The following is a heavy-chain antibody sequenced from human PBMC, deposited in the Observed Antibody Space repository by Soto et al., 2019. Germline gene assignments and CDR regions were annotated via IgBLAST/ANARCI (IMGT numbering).Heavy chain of an antibody. CDR1: GGSITSSSHF. CDR2: IYFTGNT. V-gene: IGHV4-39*01. Sequence: SETLSLTCSASGGSITSSSHFWGWVRQPPGKGLEWIGTIYFTGNTYYTPSLKSRLTMSMDTSKNEFSLRLNSVTAADTAVYYCAGQTFTIAAASYGRSNWFDPWGPGTLVTVSS. D-gene: IGHD6-25*01. CDR3: AGQTFTIAAASYGRSNWFDP. J-gene: IGHJ5*02.